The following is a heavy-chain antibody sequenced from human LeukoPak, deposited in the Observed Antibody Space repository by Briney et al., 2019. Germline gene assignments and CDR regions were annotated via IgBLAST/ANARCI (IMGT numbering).Heavy chain of an antibody. D-gene: IGHD3-22*01. J-gene: IGHJ3*02. CDR2: IWYDGSNK. V-gene: IGHV3-33*01. Sequence: PGRSLRLSCAASGFTFSSYGMHWVRQAPGKGRECVAVIWYDGSNKYYADSVKGRFTISRDNSKNTLYLQMNSLRAEDTAVYYCARDPHYDSSGYPDGAFDIWGQGTMVTVSS. CDR3: ARDPHYDSSGYPDGAFDI. CDR1: GFTFSSYG.